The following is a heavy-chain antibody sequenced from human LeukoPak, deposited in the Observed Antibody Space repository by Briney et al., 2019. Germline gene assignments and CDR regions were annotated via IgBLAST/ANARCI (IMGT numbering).Heavy chain of an antibody. CDR3: ARKFTD. Sequence: SETLSLTCTVSGGSISSDYWSWIRQPPGKGLEWIGYIYYSGSTNYNPSLKGRVTISVDTSKNQFSLKLSSVTAADTAVYYCARKFTDWGQGTLVTVSS. J-gene: IGHJ4*02. D-gene: IGHD4-11*01. CDR1: GGSISSDY. CDR2: IYYSGST. V-gene: IGHV4-59*08.